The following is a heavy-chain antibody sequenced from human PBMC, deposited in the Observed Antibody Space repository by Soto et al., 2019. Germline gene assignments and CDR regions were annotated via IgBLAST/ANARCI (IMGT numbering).Heavy chain of an antibody. CDR1: GGTFSSYT. V-gene: IGHV1-69*02. CDR3: ASIDGYNLNSRFDP. J-gene: IGHJ5*02. CDR2: IIPILGIA. D-gene: IGHD5-12*01. Sequence: ASVKVSCKASGGTFSSYTISWVRQAPGQGLEWMGRIIPILGIANYAQKFQGRVTITADKSTSTAYMELSSLRSEDTAVYYCASIDGYNLNSRFDPWGQGTLVTVSS.